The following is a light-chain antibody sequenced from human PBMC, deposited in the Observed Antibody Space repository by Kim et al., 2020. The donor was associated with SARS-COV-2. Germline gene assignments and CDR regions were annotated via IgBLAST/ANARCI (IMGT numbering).Light chain of an antibody. CDR2: FDS. J-gene: IGLJ2*01. Sequence: QGKTAMILRGGNNIEPKSVHWYQQKPGQASVLDVYFDSDRPSGIPKRFSGSISGNTATLTSSRVEAGDEADYYCQVWHSSSGHVVFGGGTQLTVL. CDR1: NIEPKS. V-gene: IGLV3-21*03. CDR3: QVWHSSSGHVV.